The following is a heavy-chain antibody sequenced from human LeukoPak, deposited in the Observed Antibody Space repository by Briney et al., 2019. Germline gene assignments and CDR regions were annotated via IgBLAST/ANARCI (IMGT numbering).Heavy chain of an antibody. Sequence: GGSLRLSCAASGFTFSSYGMSWVRQAPGKGLEWVSAISGSGGSTYYADSVKGRFTISRDNSKNTLSLQMNSLRAEDTAIYYCTRSGYRHPYHFDSWGQGTLVTVSS. CDR2: ISGSGGST. CDR1: GFTFSSYG. J-gene: IGHJ4*02. V-gene: IGHV3-23*01. D-gene: IGHD3-22*01. CDR3: TRSGYRHPYHFDS.